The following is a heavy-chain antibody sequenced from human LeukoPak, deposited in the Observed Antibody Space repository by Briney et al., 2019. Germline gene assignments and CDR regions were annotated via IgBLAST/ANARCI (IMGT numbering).Heavy chain of an antibody. Sequence: GGSLRLSCAASGFTFSRYWMSWVRQAPGKGLEWVANINQDGSEKYYVDSVKGRFTVSRDNAKNSLYLQMNSLRAEDTAVYYCARLAAAGYYYSMDVWGKGTTVTVSS. V-gene: IGHV3-7*01. CDR3: ARLAAAGYYYSMDV. J-gene: IGHJ6*03. D-gene: IGHD6-25*01. CDR1: GFTFSRYW. CDR2: INQDGSEK.